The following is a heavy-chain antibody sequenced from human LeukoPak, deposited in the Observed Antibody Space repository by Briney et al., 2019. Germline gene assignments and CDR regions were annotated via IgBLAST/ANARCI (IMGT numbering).Heavy chain of an antibody. Sequence: GGSLRLSGAASGFTFSSYAMSWVRQAPGKGLEWVSAIGGDAVSTYYADSVKGRFSISRDNSKNTLYLQMNSLRADDTAVYYCAKDLWKADYWGQGTLVTVSS. CDR1: GFTFSSYA. D-gene: IGHD3-3*01. V-gene: IGHV3-23*01. CDR2: IGGDAVST. CDR3: AKDLWKADY. J-gene: IGHJ4*02.